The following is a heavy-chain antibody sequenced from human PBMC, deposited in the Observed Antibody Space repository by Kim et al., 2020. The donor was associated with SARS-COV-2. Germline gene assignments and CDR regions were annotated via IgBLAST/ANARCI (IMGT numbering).Heavy chain of an antibody. CDR1: GGSFSGYY. J-gene: IGHJ4*02. V-gene: IGHV4-34*01. Sequence: SETLSLTCAVYGGSFSGYYWYWIRQPPGKGLEWIGEINHSGSTNYNPSLKSRVTISVDTPKNQFSLKVSSMTAADTAVYYCATTSGYWGQGTLVTVSS. CDR2: INHSGST. CDR3: ATTSGY.